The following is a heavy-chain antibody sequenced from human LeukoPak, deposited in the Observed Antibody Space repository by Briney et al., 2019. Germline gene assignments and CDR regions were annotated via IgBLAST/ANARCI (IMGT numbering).Heavy chain of an antibody. V-gene: IGHV3-23*01. CDR1: GFTFSSYA. CDR2: FSGSGGST. Sequence: GGSLRLSCAASGFTFSSYAMSWVRQAPGKGLEWVSAFSGSGGSTYYADSVKGRFTISRDNSKNTLYLQMNSLRAEDTAVYYCAKLPANYDILTGYYTPPNYFDYWGQGTLVTVSS. J-gene: IGHJ4*02. D-gene: IGHD3-9*01. CDR3: AKLPANYDILTGYYTPPNYFDY.